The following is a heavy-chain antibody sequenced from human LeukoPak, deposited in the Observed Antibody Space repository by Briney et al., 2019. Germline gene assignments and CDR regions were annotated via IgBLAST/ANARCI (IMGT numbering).Heavy chain of an antibody. Sequence: GGSLRLSCAASGFTFSSYDMHWVRQAPGRGLAWVAAISYDGSHKYYADSVKGRFTISRDNSKNTLYLQMDSLRAEDTAVYYCARDRDYGDYRYFDYWGQGTLVTVSS. CDR2: ISYDGSHK. CDR3: ARDRDYGDYRYFDY. D-gene: IGHD4-17*01. CDR1: GFTFSSYD. V-gene: IGHV3-30*03. J-gene: IGHJ4*02.